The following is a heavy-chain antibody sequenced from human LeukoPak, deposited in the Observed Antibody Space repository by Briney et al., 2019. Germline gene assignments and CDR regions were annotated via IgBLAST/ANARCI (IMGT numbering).Heavy chain of an antibody. D-gene: IGHD3-3*01. V-gene: IGHV3-30*02. CDR3: AKDSSDFWSGYSYYFDY. CDR1: GFTFSSYG. Sequence: TGGSLRLSCAASGFTFSSYGMHWVRQAPGKGLEWVAFIRYDGSNKYYADSVKGRFTISRDNSKNTLYLQMNSLRAEDTAVYYCAKDSSDFWSGYSYYFDYWGQGTLVTVSS. CDR2: IRYDGSNK. J-gene: IGHJ4*02.